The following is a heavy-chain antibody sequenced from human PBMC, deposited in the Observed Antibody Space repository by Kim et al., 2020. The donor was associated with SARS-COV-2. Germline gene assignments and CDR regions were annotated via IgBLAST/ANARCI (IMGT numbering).Heavy chain of an antibody. CDR2: IIPILGIA. Sequence: SVKVSCKASGGTFSSYTISWVRQAPGQGLEWMGRIIPILGIANYAQKFQGRVTITADKSTSTAYMELSSLRSEDTAVYYCASVGHLAYCGGDCVPLHFDYWGQGTLVTVSS. J-gene: IGHJ4*02. CDR1: GGTFSSYT. V-gene: IGHV1-69*02. D-gene: IGHD2-21*02. CDR3: ASVGHLAYCGGDCVPLHFDY.